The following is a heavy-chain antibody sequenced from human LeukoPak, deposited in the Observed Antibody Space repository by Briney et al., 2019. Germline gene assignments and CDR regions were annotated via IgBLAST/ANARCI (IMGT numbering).Heavy chain of an antibody. CDR3: ARGKWELNSHFDY. CDR2: MNPNSGNT. Sequence: GASVKVSCKTSGYTFTSYDINWVRQATGQGLEWMGWMNPNSGNTGYAQKFQGRVTMTRNTSISTAYMELSSLRSEDTAVYYCARGKWELNSHFDYWGQGTLVTVSS. V-gene: IGHV1-8*01. J-gene: IGHJ4*02. CDR1: GYTFTSYD. D-gene: IGHD1-26*01.